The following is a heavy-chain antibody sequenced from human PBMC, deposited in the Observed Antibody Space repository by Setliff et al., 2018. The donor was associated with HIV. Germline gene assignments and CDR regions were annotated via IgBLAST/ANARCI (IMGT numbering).Heavy chain of an antibody. D-gene: IGHD3-22*01. V-gene: IGHV4-34*01. J-gene: IGHJ4*02. Sequence: SETLSLTCAVNDGSFSGYYWTWIRQPPGKGLEWIGEISHSGSPNYNPSLKSLVTMSRDTSKNQLSLSLSSVTAADTAVYYCAGVRFFDRIGYFARPYYFLDSWGQGTLVTVSS. CDR2: ISHSGSP. CDR1: DGSFSGYY. CDR3: AGVRFFDRIGYFARPYYFLDS.